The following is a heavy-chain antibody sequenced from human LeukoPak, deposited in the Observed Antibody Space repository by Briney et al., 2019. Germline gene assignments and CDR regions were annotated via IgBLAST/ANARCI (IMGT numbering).Heavy chain of an antibody. V-gene: IGHV3-23*01. CDR3: AKSGYNRFDY. Sequence: GGSLRLSCATSGFTFSSSAMSWVRQAPGKGLEWVSNISGSGSGGSTYYADSVKGRFTISRDNSKNTLYLQMNSLRAEDTAVYYCAKSGYNRFDYWGQGTLVTVSS. J-gene: IGHJ4*02. CDR2: ISGSGSGGST. CDR1: GFTFSSSA. D-gene: IGHD5-24*01.